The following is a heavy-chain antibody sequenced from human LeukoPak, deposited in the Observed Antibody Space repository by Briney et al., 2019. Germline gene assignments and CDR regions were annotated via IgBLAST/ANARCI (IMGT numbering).Heavy chain of an antibody. V-gene: IGHV4-39*07. CDR1: GGSISSSSYY. CDR2: IYYSGST. Sequence: SETLSLTCTVSGGSISSSSYYWGWIRQPPGKGLEWIGSIYYSGSTYYNPSLKSRVTISVDTSKNQFSLKLSSVTAADTAVYYCARDRHYDILTGYYTPPNWFDPWGQGTLVTVSS. D-gene: IGHD3-9*01. CDR3: ARDRHYDILTGYYTPPNWFDP. J-gene: IGHJ5*02.